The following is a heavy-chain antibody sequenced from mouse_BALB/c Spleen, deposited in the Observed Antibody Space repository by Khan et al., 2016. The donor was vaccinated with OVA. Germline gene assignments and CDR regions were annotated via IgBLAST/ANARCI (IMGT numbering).Heavy chain of an antibody. CDR2: INPYNGFT. CDR1: GYSFTDYS. V-gene: IGHV1-26*01. CDR3: ARGNYYGSNSWFAY. J-gene: IGHJ3*01. D-gene: IGHD1-1*01. Sequence: VQLKQSGPELVKPGASMKISCKASGYSFTDYSMNWVKQSHGMNLEWIGLINPYNGFTTYNQKFKGKATLTVDKSSSTAYMELLSLTSEDSAVYYCARGNYYGSNSWFAYWGQGTLVTVSA.